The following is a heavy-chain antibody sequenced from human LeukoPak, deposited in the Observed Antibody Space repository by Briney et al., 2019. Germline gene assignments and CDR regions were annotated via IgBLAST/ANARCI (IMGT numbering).Heavy chain of an antibody. Sequence: SETLSLTCTVSGDSINSYYWSWIRQPPGKGLEWIGYIYYSGSTNYNPSLKSRVTISVDTSKNQFSLKLSSVTAADTAVYYCARGSYCGGDCLRFDYWGQGTLVTVSS. CDR1: GDSINSYY. D-gene: IGHD2-21*02. J-gene: IGHJ4*02. CDR3: ARGSYCGGDCLRFDY. V-gene: IGHV4-59*01. CDR2: IYYSGST.